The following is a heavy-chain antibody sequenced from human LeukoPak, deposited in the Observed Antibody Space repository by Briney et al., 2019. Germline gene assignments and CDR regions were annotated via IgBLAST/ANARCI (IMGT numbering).Heavy chain of an antibody. CDR3: ATKKTGTTVVTPIDY. D-gene: IGHD4-23*01. Sequence: ASVKVSCKASGYTFTSYGISWVRQAPGQGLEWMGWISAYNGNTNYAQKLQGRVTMTTDTSTSTAYMELRSLRSDDTAVYYCATKKTGTTVVTPIDYWGQGTLVTVSS. J-gene: IGHJ4*02. CDR2: ISAYNGNT. CDR1: GYTFTSYG. V-gene: IGHV1-18*01.